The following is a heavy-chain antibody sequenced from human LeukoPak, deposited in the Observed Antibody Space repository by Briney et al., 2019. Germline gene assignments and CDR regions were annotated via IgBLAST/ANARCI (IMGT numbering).Heavy chain of an antibody. Sequence: GGSLRLSCAASGFTASSKYMNWVRQAPGKGLEWVSVIYSGGSTDYADSVKGRFTISRDNSMNTLYLQMDSLRIEDTAVYYCARGASCNWNDFTSFDYWGQGTLVTVSS. CDR2: IYSGGST. D-gene: IGHD1-20*01. V-gene: IGHV3-53*01. J-gene: IGHJ4*02. CDR3: ARGASCNWNDFTSFDY. CDR1: GFTASSKY.